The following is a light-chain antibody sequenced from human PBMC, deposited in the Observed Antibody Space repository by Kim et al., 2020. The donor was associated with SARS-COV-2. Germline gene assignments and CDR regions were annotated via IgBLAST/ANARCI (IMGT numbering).Light chain of an antibody. J-gene: IGKJ1*01. CDR3: QHRQT. V-gene: IGKV1-5*01. Sequence: MSASVGDRVTITCRASQSVSRWLAWYQQKPGKAPKLLIYDGSNLQSGVPSRFSGSGSGTEFTLTISSLQPDDFAIYYCQHRQTFGQGTKVDIK. CDR2: DGS. CDR1: QSVSRW.